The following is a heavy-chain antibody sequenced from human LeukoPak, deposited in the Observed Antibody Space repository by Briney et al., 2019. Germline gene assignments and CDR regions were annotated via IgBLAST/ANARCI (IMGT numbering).Heavy chain of an antibody. V-gene: IGHV4-38-2*02. CDR2: VFRLQPVRT. Sequence: KPSETLSLTCTVSDSSITSTYYWAWFRQPPGKGLEWIATVFRLQPVRTFNNPSLGSRVTMSLDPSHNQFSLNLTSVTAADTALYFCARVLHAPYLIDSWGQGTLVTVSS. J-gene: IGHJ4*02. CDR1: DSSITSTYY. CDR3: ARVLHAPYLIDS. D-gene: IGHD2-8*01.